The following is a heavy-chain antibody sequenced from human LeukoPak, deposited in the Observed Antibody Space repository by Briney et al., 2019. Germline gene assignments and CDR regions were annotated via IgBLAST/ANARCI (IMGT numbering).Heavy chain of an antibody. J-gene: IGHJ5*02. Sequence: GASVKVSCKASGGTFSSYAISWVRQAPGQGLEWMGGIIPIFGTANYAQKFQGRVTITADESTSTAYMELSSLRAEDTAVYYCARDDCSGGSCYSGTWGQGTLVTVSS. D-gene: IGHD2-15*01. CDR1: GGTFSSYA. CDR3: ARDDCSGGSCYSGT. CDR2: IIPIFGTA. V-gene: IGHV1-69*13.